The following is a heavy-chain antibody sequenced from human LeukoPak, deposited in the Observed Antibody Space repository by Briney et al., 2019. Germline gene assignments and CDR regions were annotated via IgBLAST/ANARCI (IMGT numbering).Heavy chain of an antibody. D-gene: IGHD6-13*01. Sequence: GGSLRLSCAASGFTFSTYAMSWVRQAPGKGLEWVSSISDSDGSTYYADSVKGRFTISRDNSKNTVYLQMNSLRADDTAVYYCAKRGIAAAASFDYWGQGTLVTVSS. J-gene: IGHJ4*02. CDR1: GFTFSTYA. V-gene: IGHV3-23*01. CDR2: ISDSDGST. CDR3: AKRGIAAAASFDY.